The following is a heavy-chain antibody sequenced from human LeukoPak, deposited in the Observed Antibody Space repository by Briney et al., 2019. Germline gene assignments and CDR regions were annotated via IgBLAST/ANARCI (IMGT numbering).Heavy chain of an antibody. CDR2: ISSSSSTI. D-gene: IGHD2-8*01. Sequence: GGSLRLSCAASGFTFSSYSMNWVRQAPGKGLEWVSYISSSSSTIYYADSVKGRFTISRDNAKNSLYLQVNSLRAEDTAVYYCARSGYCTNGVCYPTYYYYYMDVWGKGTTVTVSS. CDR1: GFTFSSYS. V-gene: IGHV3-48*04. CDR3: ARSGYCTNGVCYPTYYYYYMDV. J-gene: IGHJ6*03.